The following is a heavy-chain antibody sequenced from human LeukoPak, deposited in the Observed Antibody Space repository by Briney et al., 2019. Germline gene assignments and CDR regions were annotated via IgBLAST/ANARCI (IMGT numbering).Heavy chain of an antibody. CDR3: ARRVGGGAPYYFDY. Sequence: PGRSLRLSCAASGFTFSSYGMHWVRQAPGKGLEWVAVIWYDGSNKYYADSVKGRFTISRDNAKNTLYLQMNSLRAEDTAVYYCARRVGGGAPYYFDYWGQGTLVTVSS. CDR2: IWYDGSNK. CDR1: GFTFSSYG. D-gene: IGHD1-26*01. V-gene: IGHV3-33*01. J-gene: IGHJ4*02.